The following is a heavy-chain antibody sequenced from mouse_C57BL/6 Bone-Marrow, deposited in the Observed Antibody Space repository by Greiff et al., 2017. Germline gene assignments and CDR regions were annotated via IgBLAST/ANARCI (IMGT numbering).Heavy chain of an antibody. V-gene: IGHV1-7*01. Sequence: QVKLTQSGAELAKPGASVKLSCKASGYTFTSSWMHWVNQRPGQGLEWIGYINPSSGDTKYTQKFKDKAKLTADKSSSTAYVQLSSLTDAYFAVDYCARSRDGYYLYYFDYWGQGTTLTVSS. CDR3: ARSRDGYYLYYFDY. CDR1: GYTFTSSW. CDR2: INPSSGDT. D-gene: IGHD2-3*01. J-gene: IGHJ2*01.